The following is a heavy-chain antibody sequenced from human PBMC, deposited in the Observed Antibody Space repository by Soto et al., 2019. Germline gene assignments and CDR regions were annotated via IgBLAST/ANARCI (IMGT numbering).Heavy chain of an antibody. J-gene: IGHJ4*02. Sequence: SETLSLTCTVPGGSISSSSYYWGWIRQPPGKGLEWIGSIYYSGSTYYNPSLKSRVTISVDTSKNQFSLKLSSVTAADTAVYYCARHRRDSSSRGFDYWGQGTLVTVSS. V-gene: IGHV4-39*01. CDR1: GGSISSSSYY. D-gene: IGHD6-6*01. CDR2: IYYSGST. CDR3: ARHRRDSSSRGFDY.